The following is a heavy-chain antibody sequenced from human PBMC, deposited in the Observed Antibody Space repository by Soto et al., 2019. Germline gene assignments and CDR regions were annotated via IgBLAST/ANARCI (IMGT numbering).Heavy chain of an antibody. J-gene: IGHJ4*02. CDR2: IYYSGST. D-gene: IGHD6-13*01. CDR3: ARSRYSTGGYFDY. V-gene: IGHV4-59*06. Sequence: SETLSLTCTVSGGSISSYYWSWIRQPPGKGLEWIGYIYYSGSTYYNPSLKSRVTISVDTSKNQFSLKLSSVTAADTAVYCCARSRYSTGGYFDYWGQGTLVTVSS. CDR1: GGSISSYY.